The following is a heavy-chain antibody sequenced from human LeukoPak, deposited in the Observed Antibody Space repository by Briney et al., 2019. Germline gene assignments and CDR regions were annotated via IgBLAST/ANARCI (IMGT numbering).Heavy chain of an antibody. J-gene: IGHJ4*02. D-gene: IGHD3-22*01. CDR3: TREGDDYYDSSGYYSPDY. CDR2: IRSKAYGETT. V-gene: IGHV3-49*04. CDR1: GFTFGDYA. Sequence: PGGSLRLSCAASGFTFGDYAMSWVRQAPGKGLEWVGFIRSKAYGETTEYAASVKGRFTISRDDSKSIAYLQMNSLKTEDTAVYYCTREGDDYYDSSGYYSPDYWGQGTLVTVSS.